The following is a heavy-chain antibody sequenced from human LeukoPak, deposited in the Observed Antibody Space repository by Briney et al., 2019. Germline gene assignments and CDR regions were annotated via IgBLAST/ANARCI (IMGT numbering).Heavy chain of an antibody. Sequence: GGSLRLSCAASGFTFSSYSMNWVRQAPGKGLEWVSSISSSSSYIYYADSVKGRFTISRDNAKNSLYLQMNSLRAEDTAVYYCARDGSDYDILTGYSAPLEFDYWGQGTLVTVSS. CDR2: ISSSSSYI. CDR3: ARDGSDYDILTGYSAPLEFDY. CDR1: GFTFSSYS. J-gene: IGHJ4*02. D-gene: IGHD3-9*01. V-gene: IGHV3-21*01.